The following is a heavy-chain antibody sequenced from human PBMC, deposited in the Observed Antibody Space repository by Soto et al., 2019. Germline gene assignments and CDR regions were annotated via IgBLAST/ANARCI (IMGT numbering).Heavy chain of an antibody. CDR2: ISGSGGST. CDR3: AKDRGSYDFWSGYYYYYGMDV. CDR1: GFTFSSYA. J-gene: IGHJ6*02. D-gene: IGHD3-3*01. Sequence: GGSLRLSCAASGFTFSSYAMSWVRQAPGKGLEWVSAISGSGGSTYYADSVKGRFTISRDNSKNTLYLQMNSLRAEDTAVYYCAKDRGSYDFWSGYYYYYGMDVWGQGXTVTVSS. V-gene: IGHV3-23*01.